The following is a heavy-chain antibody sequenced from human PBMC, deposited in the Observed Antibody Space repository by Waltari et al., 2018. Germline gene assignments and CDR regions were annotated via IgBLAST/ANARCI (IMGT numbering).Heavy chain of an antibody. CDR2: IYTSGST. D-gene: IGHD3-9*01. Sequence: QVQLQESGPGLVKPSQTLSLTCTVSGCSISSGSYYWSWLRQPAGKGMESIGYIYTSGSTNDNPSLKSRVTISVDTSKNQFSLKLSSVTAADTAVYYCARGEFDNYGMDVWGQGTTVTVSS. V-gene: IGHV4-61*09. CDR3: ARGEFDNYGMDV. CDR1: GCSISSGSYY. J-gene: IGHJ6*02.